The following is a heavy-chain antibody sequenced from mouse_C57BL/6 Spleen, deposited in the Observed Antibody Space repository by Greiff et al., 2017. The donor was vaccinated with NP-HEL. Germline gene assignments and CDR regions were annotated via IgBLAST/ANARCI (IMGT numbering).Heavy chain of an antibody. CDR3: ASSLRREAWFAY. D-gene: IGHD2-12*01. Sequence: VQLVESGPGLVQPSQSLSITCTVSGFSLTSYGVHWVRQSPGKGLEWLGVIWSGGSTDYNAAFISRLSISKDNSKSQVFFKMNSLQADDTAIYYCASSLRREAWFAYWGQGTLVTVSA. CDR1: GFSLTSYG. J-gene: IGHJ3*01. V-gene: IGHV2-2*01. CDR2: IWSGGST.